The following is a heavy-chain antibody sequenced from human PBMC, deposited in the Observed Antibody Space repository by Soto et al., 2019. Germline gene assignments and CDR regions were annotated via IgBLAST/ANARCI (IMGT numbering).Heavy chain of an antibody. Sequence: SVKVSCKASGFTFTSSAVQWVRQARGQRLEWIGWIVVGSGNTNYAQKFQERVTITRDMSTSTAYMELSSLRSEDTAVYYCAADPPDTAMVTNHWFDPWGQGTLVTVS. J-gene: IGHJ5*02. CDR1: GFTFTSSA. CDR3: AADPPDTAMVTNHWFDP. D-gene: IGHD5-18*01. V-gene: IGHV1-58*01. CDR2: IVVGSGNT.